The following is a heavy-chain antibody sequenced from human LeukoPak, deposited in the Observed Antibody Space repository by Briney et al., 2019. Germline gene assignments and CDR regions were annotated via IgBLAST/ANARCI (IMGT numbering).Heavy chain of an antibody. Sequence: SETLSLTCAVYGVSFSGYYWSWIRQPPGKGLEWIGEINHSGSTNYNPSLKSRVTISVDTSKNQFSLKLSSVTAADTAVYYCARRGLYYYGSGSYNWFDPWGQGTLVTVSS. D-gene: IGHD3-10*01. CDR3: ARRGLYYYGSGSYNWFDP. J-gene: IGHJ5*02. CDR2: INHSGST. CDR1: GVSFSGYY. V-gene: IGHV4-34*01.